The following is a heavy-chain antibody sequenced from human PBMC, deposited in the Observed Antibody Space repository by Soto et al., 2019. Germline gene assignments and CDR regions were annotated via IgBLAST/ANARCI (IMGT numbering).Heavy chain of an antibody. CDR2: IYSGGST. V-gene: IGHV3-53*01. Sequence: PGGSLRLSCAASGFTVSSNYMSWVRQAPGKGLEWVSVIYSGGSTYYADSVKGRFTISRDNSKNTLYLQMNSLRAEDTAVYYCARGVISYGDYYFDYWGQGTLVTV. D-gene: IGHD5-18*01. CDR1: GFTVSSNY. J-gene: IGHJ4*02. CDR3: ARGVISYGDYYFDY.